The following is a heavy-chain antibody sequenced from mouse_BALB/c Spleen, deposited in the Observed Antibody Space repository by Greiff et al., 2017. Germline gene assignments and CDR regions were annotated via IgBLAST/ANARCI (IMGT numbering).Heavy chain of an antibody. V-gene: IGHV14-4*02. CDR3: NAFGNYVGFAY. J-gene: IGHJ3*01. D-gene: IGHD2-1*01. CDR2: IDPENGDT. CDR1: GFNIKDYY. Sequence: VQLKQSGAELVRSGASVKLSCTASGFNIKDYYMHWVKQRPEQGLEWIGWIDPENGDTEYAPKFQGKATMTADTSSNTAYLQLSSLTSEDTAVYYCNAFGNYVGFAYWGQGTLVTVSA.